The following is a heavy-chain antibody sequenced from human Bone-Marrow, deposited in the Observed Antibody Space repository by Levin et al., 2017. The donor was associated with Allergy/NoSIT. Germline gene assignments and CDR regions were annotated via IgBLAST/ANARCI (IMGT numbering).Heavy chain of an antibody. CDR2: ISSSSSNI. J-gene: IGHJ4*02. Sequence: SGGSLRLSCAASGFTFSTNIMNWVRQAPGKGLEWVSSISSSSSNIYYVDSVKGRFTISRDNAKNSLYLQMSSLRAEDTGVYYCAKAREAYDFDYWGQGTLVTVSS. V-gene: IGHV3-21*01. CDR3: AKAREAYDFDY. D-gene: IGHD2-2*01. CDR1: GFTFSTNI.